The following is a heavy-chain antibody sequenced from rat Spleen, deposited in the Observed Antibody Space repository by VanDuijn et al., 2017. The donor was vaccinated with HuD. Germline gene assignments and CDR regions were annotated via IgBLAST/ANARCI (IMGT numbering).Heavy chain of an antibody. J-gene: IGHJ1*01. CDR1: GFTFKNYW. Sequence: EVQLVESGGGLVQPGRSLILSCEASGFTFKNYWMTWIRQAPGKGLEWIASISNTGGTTNYPDSVKGRFTISRDNAKTTLYLQMNSLRSEDTATYYCARHGLGSWYFDFWGPGTMVTVSS. V-gene: IGHV5-31*01. D-gene: IGHD5-1*01. CDR2: ISNTGGTT. CDR3: ARHGLGSWYFDF.